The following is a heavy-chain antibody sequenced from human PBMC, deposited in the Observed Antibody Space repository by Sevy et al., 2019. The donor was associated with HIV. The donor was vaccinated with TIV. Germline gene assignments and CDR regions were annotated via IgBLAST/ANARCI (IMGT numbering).Heavy chain of an antibody. Sequence: GGSLRLSCAVSGFTFSTYAMHWVRQAPGKGLECVAIVSSDGSEINYADSVKGRFTISRDNSRNTLSLQMNSVRTEDTALYYCARDQLGSFDYWGQGTLVTVSS. V-gene: IGHV3-30-3*01. D-gene: IGHD7-27*01. CDR2: VSSDGSEI. CDR3: ARDQLGSFDY. J-gene: IGHJ4*02. CDR1: GFTFSTYA.